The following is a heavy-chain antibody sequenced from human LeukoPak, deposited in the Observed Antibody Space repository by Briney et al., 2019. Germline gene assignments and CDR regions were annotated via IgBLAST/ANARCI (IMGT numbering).Heavy chain of an antibody. Sequence: GGSLRLSCAASGFTLRSHWMHWVRQAPGKGLVWVSCINSAGSRTSYADSVKGRFTISRDNAKNTLYLQINSLRAEDTAVYYCTRGGEYSSGPFDYWGQGTLVTVSS. D-gene: IGHD6-19*01. J-gene: IGHJ4*02. CDR2: INSAGSRT. CDR3: TRGGEYSSGPFDY. V-gene: IGHV3-74*01. CDR1: GFTLRSHW.